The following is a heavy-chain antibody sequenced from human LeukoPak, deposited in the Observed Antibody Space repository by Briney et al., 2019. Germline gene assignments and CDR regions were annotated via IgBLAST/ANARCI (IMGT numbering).Heavy chain of an antibody. V-gene: IGHV1-18*01. J-gene: IGHJ4*02. CDR2: ISAYNGNT. Sequence: GASVKVSCKASGGTFSSYAISWVRQAPGQGLEWMGWISAYNGNTNYAQKLQGRVTMTTDTSTSTAYMELRSLRSDDTAVYYCARGARYYDSTGYLSVYWGQGTLVTVSS. CDR3: ARGARYYDSTGYLSVY. CDR1: GGTFSSYA. D-gene: IGHD3-22*01.